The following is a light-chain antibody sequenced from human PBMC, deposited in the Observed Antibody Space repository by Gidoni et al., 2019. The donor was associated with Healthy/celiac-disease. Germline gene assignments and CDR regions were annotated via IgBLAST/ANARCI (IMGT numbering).Light chain of an antibody. CDR1: HGIRND. Sequence: DIQMTQSPSTLSASVGDRVTITCRASHGIRNDLGWYTQKPVKAPKRLIYAASILQSGVPARISGSGSGTEVTLTISSLQPEDFSTYYCLQHNSYPQLTFGGGTKVEIK. J-gene: IGKJ4*01. V-gene: IGKV1-17*01. CDR2: AAS. CDR3: LQHNSYPQLT.